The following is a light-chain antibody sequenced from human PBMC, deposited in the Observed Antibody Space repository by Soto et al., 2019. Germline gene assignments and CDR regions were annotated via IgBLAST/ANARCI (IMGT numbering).Light chain of an antibody. CDR1: QSVSSN. Sequence: ERVMTQSPATVSVSPGERATLSCRASQSVSSNLACYQQKPGQSPRLLIYGASTRATGIPARFSGSGSGTEFTLTISSLQSEDFAVYFCQQYDDWLRLTFGGGTKVDI. J-gene: IGKJ4*01. V-gene: IGKV3-15*01. CDR3: QQYDDWLRLT. CDR2: GAS.